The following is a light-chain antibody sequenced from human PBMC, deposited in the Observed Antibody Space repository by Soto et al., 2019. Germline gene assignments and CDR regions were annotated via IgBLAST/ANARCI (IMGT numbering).Light chain of an antibody. V-gene: IGLV2-14*03. CDR3: NSYSTSSTPLV. J-gene: IGLJ2*01. Sequence: QYALTQPASVSGSPGQSITISCTGTSSDVGGYDYVSWYQQHPGKAPRLMIYDVNNRPSGVSNRFSGSTSGNTASLTISGLQAEDEADYYCNSYSTSSTPLVFGGGTKLTVL. CDR2: DVN. CDR1: SSDVGGYDY.